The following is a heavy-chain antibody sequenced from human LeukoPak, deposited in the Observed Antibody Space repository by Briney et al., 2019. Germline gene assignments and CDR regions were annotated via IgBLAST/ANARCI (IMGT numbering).Heavy chain of an antibody. CDR1: GASITSYY. V-gene: IGHV4-59*01. CDR3: VRGYCSGATCYHFDY. D-gene: IGHD2-15*01. J-gene: IGHJ4*02. CDR2: FYYSGSD. Sequence: PSETLSLTCTVSGASITSYYWNWIRQPPGKGLEWIANFYYSGSDNYNPSLKSRITISVDTSKNQFSLKLSSVTAADTAVYYCVRGYCSGATCYHFDYWGQGTLVTVSS.